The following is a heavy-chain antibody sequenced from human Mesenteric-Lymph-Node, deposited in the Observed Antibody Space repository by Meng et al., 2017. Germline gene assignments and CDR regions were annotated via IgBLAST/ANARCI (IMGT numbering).Heavy chain of an antibody. CDR2: IYTSGST. Sequence: SETLSLTCTVSGGSISSGSYYWSWIRQPAGKGLEWIGRIYTSGSTNYNPSLKSRVTISVDTSKNQFSLKLSSVTAADTAVYYCAKDMTWRGIVVVVAATTRGGMDVWGQGTTVTVSS. V-gene: IGHV4-61*02. CDR3: AKDMTWRGIVVVVAATTRGGMDV. D-gene: IGHD2-15*01. J-gene: IGHJ6*02. CDR1: GGSISSGSYY.